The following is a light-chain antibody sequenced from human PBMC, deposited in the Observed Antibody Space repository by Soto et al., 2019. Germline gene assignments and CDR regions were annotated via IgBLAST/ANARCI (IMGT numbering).Light chain of an antibody. CDR3: QQRSNWPWT. V-gene: IGKV3-11*01. J-gene: IGKJ1*01. Sequence: IVMTQSPATLSASPGERPTLSCRASQSVSINLAWYQQKPGQAPRLLIYEASSRATGIPARFSGGGSGTVFTLTISRLEPEDFAVYYCQQRSNWPWTFGQGTKVDIK. CDR1: QSVSIN. CDR2: EAS.